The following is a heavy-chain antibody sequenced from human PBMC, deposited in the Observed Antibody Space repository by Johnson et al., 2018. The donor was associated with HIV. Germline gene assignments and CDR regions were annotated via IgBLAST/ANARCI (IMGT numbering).Heavy chain of an antibody. CDR1: GFTFSSYG. J-gene: IGHJ3*02. D-gene: IGHD1-26*01. CDR2: IRYDGSNK. CDR3: ARDQWAQVGALLSDAFDI. Sequence: VQLVESGGGVVQPGGSLILSCAASGFTFSSYGMHWVRQAPGKGLQWVAFIRYDGSNKYYADSVKGRFTISRDNSKNPLYLQMNSLRAEDTAVYNCARDQWAQVGALLSDAFDIWGQGTMVTVSS. V-gene: IGHV3-30*02.